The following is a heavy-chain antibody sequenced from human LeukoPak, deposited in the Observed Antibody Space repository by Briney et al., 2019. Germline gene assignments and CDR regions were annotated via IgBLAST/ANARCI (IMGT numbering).Heavy chain of an antibody. CDR2: INTKSKTI. D-gene: IGHD7-27*01. CDR3: VRDRNWAFDY. Sequence: GGSLRLSCAASGLTFNSYTMNWVRQAPGKGLEWVSFINTKSKTIYYADSVKGRFTISRDNGKSSLYLQMNSLRAEDTALYYCVRDRNWAFDYWGQGTLVTVSS. V-gene: IGHV3-48*01. CDR1: GLTFNSYT. J-gene: IGHJ4*02.